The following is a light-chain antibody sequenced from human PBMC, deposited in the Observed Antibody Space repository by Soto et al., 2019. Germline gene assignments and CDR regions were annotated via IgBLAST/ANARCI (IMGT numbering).Light chain of an antibody. CDR2: GNS. V-gene: IGLV1-40*01. Sequence: QSVLTQPPSVSGAPGQRVTISCTGSSSNIGAGYDVHWYQQLPGTAPKLLIYGNSNRPSGVPDRFSGSKSGTSASRAITGLQAEDEADYYCQSYDSSLSGSVFGGGTNLTVL. CDR3: QSYDSSLSGSV. J-gene: IGLJ3*02. CDR1: SSNIGAGYD.